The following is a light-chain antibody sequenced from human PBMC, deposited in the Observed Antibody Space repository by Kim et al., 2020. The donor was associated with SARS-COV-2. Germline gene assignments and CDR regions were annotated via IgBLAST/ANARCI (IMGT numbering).Light chain of an antibody. V-gene: IGLV1-47*01. J-gene: IGLJ3*02. Sequence: GQRVPISCSGGSYKRGSCYVYWHRRLPGTAPKLLIYTNNQRPSGFPDRFSGSKSGTSASLAISGLRSEDEADYYCAAWDDSLSGPVFGGGTQLTVL. CDR3: AAWDDSLSGPV. CDR1: SYKRGSCY. CDR2: TNN.